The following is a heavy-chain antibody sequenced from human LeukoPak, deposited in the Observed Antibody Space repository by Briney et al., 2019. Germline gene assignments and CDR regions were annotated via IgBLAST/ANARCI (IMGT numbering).Heavy chain of an antibody. J-gene: IGHJ5*02. CDR2: INPSGGST. D-gene: IGHD4-11*01. CDR3: ATPRGVTTGFDP. V-gene: IGHV1-46*01. Sequence: GASVKVSCKASGYTFTSYYMHWVRQAPGQGLEWMGIINPSGGSTSYPQKFQGRVTMTEDTSTDTAYMELSSLRSEDTAVYYCATPRGVTTGFDPWGQGTLVTVSS. CDR1: GYTFTSYY.